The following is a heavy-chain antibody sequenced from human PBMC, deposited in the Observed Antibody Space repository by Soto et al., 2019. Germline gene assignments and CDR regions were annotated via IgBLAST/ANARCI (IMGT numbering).Heavy chain of an antibody. J-gene: IGHJ6*02. V-gene: IGHV3-33*01. CDR3: ARDSGGSYGSGSYYNDYYYGMDV. Sequence: GGSLRLSCAASGFTFSSYGMHWVRQAPGKGLEWVAVIWYDGSNKYYADSVKGRFTISRDNSKNTLYLQMNSLRAEDTAVYYCARDSGGSYGSGSYYNDYYYGMDVWGQGTTVTVSS. CDR1: GFTFSSYG. CDR2: IWYDGSNK. D-gene: IGHD3-10*01.